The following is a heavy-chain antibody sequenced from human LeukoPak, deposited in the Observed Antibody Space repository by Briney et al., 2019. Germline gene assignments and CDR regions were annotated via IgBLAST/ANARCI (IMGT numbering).Heavy chain of an antibody. CDR3: AKKETVVSPGNYFDH. J-gene: IGHJ4*02. V-gene: IGHV3-23*01. CDR2: INDGGYNT. D-gene: IGHD4-23*01. Sequence: GGSLRLSCAASGFTFSTYDMNWVRQAPGKGLEWVSAINDGGYNTYYADSVRGRFTISRDNAKNTLCLQMNSLRTEDTAVYYCAKKETVVSPGNYFDHWGQGTLVTVSS. CDR1: GFTFSTYD.